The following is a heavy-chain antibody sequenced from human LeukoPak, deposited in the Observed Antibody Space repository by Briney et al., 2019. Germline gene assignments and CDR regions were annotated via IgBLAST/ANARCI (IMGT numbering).Heavy chain of an antibody. CDR1: GYSISSGPY. J-gene: IGHJ4*02. CDR3: ARGQTAMLDY. V-gene: IGHV4-38-2*02. Sequence: SETLSLTCTVSGYSISSGPYWGWIRQPPGKGLEWVASIFLGETTYYNPSLKTRLTISVDTSKNQFSLKLNSVTAADTAVYYCARGQTAMLDYWGQGTLVTVSS. CDR2: IFLGETT. D-gene: IGHD5-18*01.